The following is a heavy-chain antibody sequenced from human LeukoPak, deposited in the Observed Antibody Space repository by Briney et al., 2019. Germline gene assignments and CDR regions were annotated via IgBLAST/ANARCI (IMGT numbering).Heavy chain of an antibody. CDR3: AKVSLNMVNDAFDI. Sequence: GGSLRLSCTVSGFTVSSNSMSWVRQAPGKGLEWVSFIYSGTIHYLDSVKGRFTISRDNSKNTLYLQMNSLRAEDTAMYYCAKVSLNMVNDAFDIWGQGTMVSVSS. CDR2: IYSGTI. V-gene: IGHV3-66*03. D-gene: IGHD4/OR15-4a*01. CDR1: GFTVSSNS. J-gene: IGHJ3*02.